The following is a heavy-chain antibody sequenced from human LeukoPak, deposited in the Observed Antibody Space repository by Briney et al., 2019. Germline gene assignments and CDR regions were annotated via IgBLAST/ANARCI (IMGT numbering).Heavy chain of an antibody. D-gene: IGHD3-10*01. J-gene: IGHJ4*02. CDR3: ARLYGSGSFFGY. V-gene: IGHV4-30-2*01. CDR1: GGSISSGGYS. Sequence: SQTLSLTCAVSGGSISSGGYSWSWIRQPPGKGLEWIGYIYHSGSTYYNPSLKSRVTISVDRSKNQFSLKLSSVTAADTAVYYCARLYGSGSFFGYWGQGTLVTVSS. CDR2: IYHSGST.